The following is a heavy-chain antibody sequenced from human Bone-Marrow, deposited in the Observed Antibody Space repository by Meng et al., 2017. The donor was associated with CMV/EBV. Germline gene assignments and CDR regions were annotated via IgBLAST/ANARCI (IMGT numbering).Heavy chain of an antibody. Sequence: SETRSLTCAVYGGSFSGYYWSWIRQPPGKGLEWIGEINQSVSTNYTPSLKSRVTISVDTSKNQFSLKLSSVTAADTAVYYCARTDSSSSYYRGYFYGMDVWGQGTTVPVSS. CDR1: GGSFSGYY. D-gene: IGHD6-6*01. CDR3: ARTDSSSSYYRGYFYGMDV. V-gene: IGHV4-34*01. J-gene: IGHJ6*02. CDR2: INQSVST.